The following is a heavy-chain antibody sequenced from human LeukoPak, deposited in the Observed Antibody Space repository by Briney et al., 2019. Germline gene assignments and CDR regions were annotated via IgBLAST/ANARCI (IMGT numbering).Heavy chain of an antibody. CDR2: IIPIFGIA. V-gene: IGHV1-69*04. J-gene: IGHJ4*02. Sequence: GASVKVSCKASGGTFSSYAISWVRQAPGQGLEWMGRIIPIFGIANYAQKFQGRVTITADKSTSTAYMELSSLRSEDTAVYYCARGYCSSTSCYSVVDYWGQGTLVTVSS. D-gene: IGHD2-2*01. CDR3: ARGYCSSTSCYSVVDY. CDR1: GGTFSSYA.